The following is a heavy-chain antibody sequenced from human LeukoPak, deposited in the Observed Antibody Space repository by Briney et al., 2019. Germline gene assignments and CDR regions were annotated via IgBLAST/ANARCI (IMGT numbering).Heavy chain of an antibody. CDR1: DYTFTNYG. CDR2: ISAYNGKT. J-gene: IGHJ4*01. Sequence: ASVKVPCKASDYTFTNYGVSWVRQAPGQGLEWMGWISAYNGKTYYAQKFQGRVTVTTDTSTSTAYMDLRSLRSDDTAVYYCARVGGDIVVPPDYWGQGTLVTVSS. V-gene: IGHV1-18*01. CDR3: ARVGGDIVVPPDY. D-gene: IGHD2-2*01.